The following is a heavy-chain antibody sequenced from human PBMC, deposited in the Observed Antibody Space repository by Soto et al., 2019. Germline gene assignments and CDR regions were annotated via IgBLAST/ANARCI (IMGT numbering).Heavy chain of an antibody. CDR1: GGTFSSYT. CDR2: IIPILGIA. J-gene: IGHJ5*02. D-gene: IGHD3-3*01. Sequence: GASVKVSCKASGGTFSSYTISWVRQAPGQGLEWMGRIIPILGIANYAQKLQGRDTINADKSTSTAYMELSSLRSEDTAVYYCARIKRWSGYCRWFDPWGQGTLVTVSS. CDR3: ARIKRWSGYCRWFDP. V-gene: IGHV1-69*02.